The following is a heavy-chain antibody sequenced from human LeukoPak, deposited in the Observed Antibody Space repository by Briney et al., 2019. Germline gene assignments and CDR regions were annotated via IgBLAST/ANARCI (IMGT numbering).Heavy chain of an antibody. CDR2: ISGSGDST. CDR3: AKDSRLNCGYDLVYYYYYGMDV. CDR1: GFTYSSYA. D-gene: IGHD5-12*01. V-gene: IGHV3-23*01. J-gene: IGHJ6*02. Sequence: GGSLRLSCAASGFTYSSYAMSWVRQAPGKGLEWVSAISGSGDSTYYADSVKGRFTISRDNSKNTLYLQMNSLRDEDTAVYYCAKDSRLNCGYDLVYYYYYGMDVWGQGTTVTVSS.